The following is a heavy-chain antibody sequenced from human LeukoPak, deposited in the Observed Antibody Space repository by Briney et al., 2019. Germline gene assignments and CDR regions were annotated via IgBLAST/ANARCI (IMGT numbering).Heavy chain of an antibody. CDR3: AKDQGDSLSYYYMDV. Sequence: PGGSLRLSCAASGFTFSSYGMHWVRQAPGKGLEWVPFIRYDGSNKYYADSVKGRFTISRDNSKNTLYLQMNSLRAEDTAVYYCAKDQGDSLSYYYMDVWGKGTTVTISS. J-gene: IGHJ6*03. CDR1: GFTFSSYG. D-gene: IGHD5-12*01. CDR2: IRYDGSNK. V-gene: IGHV3-30*02.